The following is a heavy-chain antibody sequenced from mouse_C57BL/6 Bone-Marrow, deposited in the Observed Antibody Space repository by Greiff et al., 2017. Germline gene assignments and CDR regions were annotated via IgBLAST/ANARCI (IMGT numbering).Heavy chain of an antibody. V-gene: IGHV14-4*01. J-gene: IGHJ2*01. CDR1: GFNIKDDY. D-gene: IGHD1-1*01. CDR2: LDPENGDT. Sequence: VQLQQSGAELVRPGASVKLSCTASGFNIKDDYMHWVKQRPEQGLEWIGWLDPENGDTEYASKFQGKATITADTSSNTAYLQLSSLTSEDTAVYYCTTGFITTVLGDYWGQGTTLTVSS. CDR3: TTGFITTVLGDY.